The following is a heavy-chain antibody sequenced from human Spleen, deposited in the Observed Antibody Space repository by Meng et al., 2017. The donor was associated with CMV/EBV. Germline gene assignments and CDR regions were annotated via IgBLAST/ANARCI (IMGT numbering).Heavy chain of an antibody. CDR3: AKNGGTNYFDY. CDR2: ISSSGSTL. J-gene: IGHJ4*02. Sequence: SCAASGFTFSNYYMSWIRQAPGKGLEWVSYISSSGSTLYYADSVKGRFTISRDNAKNTLYLQMNSLRAEDTAVYYCAKNGGTNYFDYWGQGTLVTVSS. CDR1: GFTFSNYY. D-gene: IGHD4-23*01. V-gene: IGHV3-11*04.